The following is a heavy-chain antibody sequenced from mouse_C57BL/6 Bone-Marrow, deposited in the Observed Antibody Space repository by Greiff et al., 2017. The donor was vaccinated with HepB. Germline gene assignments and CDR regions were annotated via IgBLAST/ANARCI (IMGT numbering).Heavy chain of an antibody. CDR1: GYTFTSYW. J-gene: IGHJ2*01. D-gene: IGHD1-1*01. CDR2: IHPNSGST. Sequence: QVHVKQPGAELVKPGASVKLSCKASGYTFTSYWMHWVKQRPGQGLEWIGMIHPNSGSTNYNEKFKSKATLTVDKSSSTAYMQLSSLTSEDSAVYYCAREAYGYYFDYWGQGTTLTVSS. V-gene: IGHV1-64*01. CDR3: AREAYGYYFDY.